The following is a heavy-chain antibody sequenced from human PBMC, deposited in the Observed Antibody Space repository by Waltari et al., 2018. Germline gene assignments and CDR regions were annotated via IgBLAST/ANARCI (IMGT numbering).Heavy chain of an antibody. CDR1: GFTFSDHY. D-gene: IGHD3-22*01. V-gene: IGHV3-11*01. CDR2: ISGSGFTI. J-gene: IGHJ3*02. CDR3: ARGADYFDNSGYRLDAFDI. Sequence: QVQLVESGGGLVKPGGSLRLSCAASGFTFSDHYMSWMSQAPGKGLEWVSYISGSGFTIYYADSVKGRFTISRDNAKNSLYLQMNTVRAEDTAVYYCARGADYFDNSGYRLDAFDIWGQGTMVTVSS.